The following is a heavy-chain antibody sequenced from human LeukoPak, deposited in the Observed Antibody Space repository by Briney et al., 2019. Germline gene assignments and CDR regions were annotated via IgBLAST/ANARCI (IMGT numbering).Heavy chain of an antibody. CDR3: ARRASNEFYYYYYMDV. Sequence: ASVKVSCKASGYTFTSYDINWVRQATGQGLEWMGWMNPNSGNTGYAQKFQGRVTITRNTSISTAYMEPSSLRSEDTAVYYCARRASNEFYYYYYMDVWGKGTTVTVSS. D-gene: IGHD4-11*01. J-gene: IGHJ6*03. CDR1: GYTFTSYD. CDR2: MNPNSGNT. V-gene: IGHV1-8*03.